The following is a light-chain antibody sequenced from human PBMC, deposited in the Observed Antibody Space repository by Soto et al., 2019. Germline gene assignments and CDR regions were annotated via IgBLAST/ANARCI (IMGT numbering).Light chain of an antibody. Sequence: DIQMTQSPSSLSASVGDRVTITCRASQSISSYLNWYQQKPGKAPKLLIYAASSLQSGVPSRFSGSGSGKDFTLTISSLQPEDFATYYCQQSYSTPWGFGQGTKVEIK. CDR1: QSISSY. J-gene: IGKJ1*01. CDR2: AAS. V-gene: IGKV1-39*01. CDR3: QQSYSTPWG.